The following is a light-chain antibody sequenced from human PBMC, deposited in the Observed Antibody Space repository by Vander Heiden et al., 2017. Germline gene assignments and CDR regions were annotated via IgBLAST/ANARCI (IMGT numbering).Light chain of an antibody. Sequence: SYELTQPPPVSVSPGQTASITCSGDKLGDKYACWYQQKPGQSPVLVIYQDSKRPSGIPERFSGSNSGNTATLTISGTQAMDEADYYCQAWDSRTASVFGTGTKVTVL. CDR1: KLGDKY. CDR2: QDS. V-gene: IGLV3-1*01. J-gene: IGLJ1*01. CDR3: QAWDSRTASV.